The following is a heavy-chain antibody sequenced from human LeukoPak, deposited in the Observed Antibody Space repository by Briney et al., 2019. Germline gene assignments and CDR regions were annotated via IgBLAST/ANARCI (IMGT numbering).Heavy chain of an antibody. J-gene: IGHJ4*02. V-gene: IGHV1-46*01. Sequence: ASVKVSCKASGYTFTSYYMHWVRQAPGQGLEWMGIINPSGCSTSYAQKFQGRVTMPGDTSTSTVYMELSSRRSEDTAVYYCARGYYSDFDYWGQGTLVTVSS. CDR2: INPSGCST. CDR3: ARGYYSDFDY. D-gene: IGHD3-3*01. CDR1: GYTFTSYY.